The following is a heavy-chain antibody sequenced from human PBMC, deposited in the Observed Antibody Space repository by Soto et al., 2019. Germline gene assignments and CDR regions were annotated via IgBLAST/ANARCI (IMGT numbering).Heavy chain of an antibody. D-gene: IGHD3-22*01. V-gene: IGHV3-21*01. Sequence: EVQLVESGGGLVKAGGSLRLSCSASGFTFSSYSMNWVRQAPGKGLEWVSSISSGRSYIYYADSVKGRFTISRDNAKNSLYLQMNSLRAEETAVYYCARDHYDSSGFYNIFFYYYGLDVWGPGTTVTVS. CDR3: ARDHYDSSGFYNIFFYYYGLDV. CDR1: GFTFSSYS. J-gene: IGHJ6*02. CDR2: ISSGRSYI.